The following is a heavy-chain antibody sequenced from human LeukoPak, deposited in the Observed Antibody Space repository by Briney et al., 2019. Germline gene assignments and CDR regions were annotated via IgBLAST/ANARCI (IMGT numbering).Heavy chain of an antibody. J-gene: IGHJ3*02. CDR1: GGSISSYY. CDR3: ATVSRADAFDI. CDR2: IYTSGTI. Sequence: SETLSLTCTVSGGSISSYYWTWIRQPAGRGLEWIGRIYTSGTINYNPSLKSRVTISVDKSKNQFYLKLSSVTAADTAVYYCATVSRADAFDIWGRGTMVTVSS. D-gene: IGHD3-16*02. V-gene: IGHV4-4*07.